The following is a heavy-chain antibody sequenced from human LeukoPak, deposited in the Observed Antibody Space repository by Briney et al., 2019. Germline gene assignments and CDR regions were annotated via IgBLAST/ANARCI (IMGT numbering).Heavy chain of an antibody. CDR3: ARDSDYYGMDV. CDR1: GGSISSGGYY. Sequence: SQTLSLTCTVPGGSISSGGYYWSWIRQHPGKGLEWIGYIYYSGSTYYNPSLKSRVTISVDTSKNQFSLKLSPVTAADTAVYYCARDSDYYGMDVWGQGTTVTVSS. J-gene: IGHJ6*02. CDR2: IYYSGST. V-gene: IGHV4-31*03.